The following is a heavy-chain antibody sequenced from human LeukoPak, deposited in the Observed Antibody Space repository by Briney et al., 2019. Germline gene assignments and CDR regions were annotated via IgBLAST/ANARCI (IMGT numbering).Heavy chain of an antibody. CDR3: ARERGTWGSSGYPNDY. CDR1: GYTFTGYY. V-gene: IGHV1-2*02. J-gene: IGHJ4*02. CDR2: INPNSGGT. Sequence: GASVKVSCKASGYTFTGYYMHWVRQAPGQGLEWMGWINPNSGGTNYAQKFQGRVTMTRDTSISTAYMELSRLRSDGTAVYYCARERGTWGSSGYPNDYWGQGTLVTVSS. D-gene: IGHD3-22*01.